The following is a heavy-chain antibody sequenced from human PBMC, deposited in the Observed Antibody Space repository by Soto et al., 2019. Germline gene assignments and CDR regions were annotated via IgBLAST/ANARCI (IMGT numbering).Heavy chain of an antibody. CDR1: GFTLSSYW. V-gene: IGHV3-74*01. CDR3: SRDHPAAGSAFDI. J-gene: IGHJ3*02. D-gene: IGHD6-19*01. CDR2: INSDGSSR. Sequence: SGGSLRLSCAASGFTLSSYWMHWVRQAPGKGLVWVSRINSDGSSRSDADSVKGRFTISRDNAKNTLYLQMDSLRAEDTAVYYCSRDHPAAGSAFDIWGQGTMVTVSS.